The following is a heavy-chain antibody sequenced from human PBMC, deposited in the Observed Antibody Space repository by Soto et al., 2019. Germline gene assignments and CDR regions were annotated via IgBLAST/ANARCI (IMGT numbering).Heavy chain of an antibody. CDR3: ARNRGYFDSSAYYHWLDP. J-gene: IGHJ5*02. CDR1: DDFISSYY. Sequence: SETLSLTCTVSDDFISSYYWNWIRQPAGKGLEWIGRVSTNGATNYNASLKSRVTMSVDSSKNQLSLKLTSVTAADTAVYYCARNRGYFDSSAYYHWLDPWGQGTLVTVYS. D-gene: IGHD3-22*01. CDR2: VSTNGAT. V-gene: IGHV4-4*07.